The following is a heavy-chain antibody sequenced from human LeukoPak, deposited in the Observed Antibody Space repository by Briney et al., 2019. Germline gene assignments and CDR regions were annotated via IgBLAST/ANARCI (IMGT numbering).Heavy chain of an antibody. Sequence: PGGSLRLSCAASGFTFSSYAMHWVRQAPGKGLEWVAVISYDGSNKYYADSVKGRFTISRDNSKNTLYLQMNSLRAEDTAVYYCARDAVRGAPSPNYFDYWGQGTLVTVSS. CDR3: ARDAVRGAPSPNYFDY. CDR2: ISYDGSNK. D-gene: IGHD3-10*01. V-gene: IGHV3-30-3*01. CDR1: GFTFSSYA. J-gene: IGHJ4*02.